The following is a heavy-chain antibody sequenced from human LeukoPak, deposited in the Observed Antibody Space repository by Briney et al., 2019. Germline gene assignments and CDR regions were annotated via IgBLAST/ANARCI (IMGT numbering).Heavy chain of an antibody. CDR2: ISSRSATI. D-gene: IGHD6-13*01. CDR1: GFTFSSYS. CDR3: ARDPLSSSSFDL. Sequence: GGSLRLSCAAPGFTFSSYSMNWVRQAPGKGLEWVSYISSRSATIYYADSVKGRFTISRDNAKNSLYLQMNSLRAEDTAVYYCARDPLSSSSFDLWGQGTLVTVSS. J-gene: IGHJ4*02. V-gene: IGHV3-48*01.